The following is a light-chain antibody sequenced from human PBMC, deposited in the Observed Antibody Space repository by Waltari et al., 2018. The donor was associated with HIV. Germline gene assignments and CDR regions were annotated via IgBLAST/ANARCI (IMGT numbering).Light chain of an antibody. J-gene: IGKJ4*01. CDR2: GAS. CDR3: QQHSEWPLT. Sequence: EIVMTQSPGTLSVSPGEGVTLSCRASQNVGGALAWYQLKPGHAPRLIILGASTRATGVPARFGATASGTEFTLTISGPQSEDFALYYCQQHSEWPLTFGGGTNVEIK. V-gene: IGKV3-15*01. CDR1: QNVGGA.